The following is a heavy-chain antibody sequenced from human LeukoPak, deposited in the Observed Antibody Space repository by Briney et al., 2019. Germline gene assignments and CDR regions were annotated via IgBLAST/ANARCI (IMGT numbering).Heavy chain of an antibody. CDR1: GFTFRSYG. D-gene: IGHD3-10*01. CDR3: ARSLRVRGVPDYMDV. V-gene: IGHV3-23*01. Sequence: TGGSLRLSCAASGFTFRSYGMSWVRQAPGKGLEWVSAISGSGDTTYYADSVKGRFTISRGNSKNTLYLQMNSLRADDTAVYYCARSLRVRGVPDYMDVWGKGTTVTISS. CDR2: ISGSGDTT. J-gene: IGHJ6*03.